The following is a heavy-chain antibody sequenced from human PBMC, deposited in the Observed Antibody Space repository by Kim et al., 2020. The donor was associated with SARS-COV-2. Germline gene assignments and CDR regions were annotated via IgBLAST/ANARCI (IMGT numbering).Heavy chain of an antibody. CDR2: ISGSGGTT. CDR1: GFTFSSYA. J-gene: IGHJ4*02. CDR3: AKGGSYYDSSFDD. D-gene: IGHD3-22*01. Sequence: GGSLRLSCAASGFTFSSYAMSWVRQAPGKGLEWVSSISGSGGTTYYADSVKGRFTISRDNSKNTLYLQMNSLRAEDTAVYYCAKGGSYYDSSFDDWGQGTPGTVSS. V-gene: IGHV3-23*01.